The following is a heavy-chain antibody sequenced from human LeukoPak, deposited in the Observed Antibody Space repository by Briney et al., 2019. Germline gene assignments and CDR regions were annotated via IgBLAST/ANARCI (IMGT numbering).Heavy chain of an antibody. Sequence: GGSLRLSCSASGLTFSSHGMNWVRQAPGKGLEYLSAINRNGESAYYADSVKGRFTVSRDNSNNTLYLHMTSLKVEDTAVYFCWVNYHNDIYPFDFWGQGALVTVSS. CDR1: GLTFSSHG. V-gene: IGHV3-64D*06. CDR2: INRNGESA. CDR3: WVNYHNDIYPFDF. J-gene: IGHJ4*02. D-gene: IGHD3-16*02.